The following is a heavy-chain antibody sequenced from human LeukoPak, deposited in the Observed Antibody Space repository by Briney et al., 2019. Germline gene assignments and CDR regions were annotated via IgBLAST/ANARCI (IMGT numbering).Heavy chain of an antibody. CDR3: ATFFDFWFGP. CDR1: GVSVSSGSYF. J-gene: IGHJ5*02. Sequence: PSETLSLTCTVSGVSVSSGSYFWSWIRQPPGEGPQWIGYIYHDGSTNYSPSLRSRVSISVDTSKNRFSVKLSSVTTADTAVYFCATFFDFWFGPWGQGTQVTVSS. CDR2: IYHDGST. V-gene: IGHV4-61*01. D-gene: IGHD5/OR15-5a*01.